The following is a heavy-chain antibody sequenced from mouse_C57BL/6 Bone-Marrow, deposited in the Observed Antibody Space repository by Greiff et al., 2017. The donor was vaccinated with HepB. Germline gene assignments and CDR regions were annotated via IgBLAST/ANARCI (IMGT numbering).Heavy chain of an antibody. CDR1: GYTFTSYW. V-gene: IGHV1-55*01. CDR2: IYPGSGST. J-gene: IGHJ2*01. CDR3: ARWKNYYGSSSFFDY. Sequence: VQLQQPGAELVKPGASVKMSCKASGYTFTSYWITWVKQRPGQGLEWIGDIYPGSGSTNYNEKFKSKATLTVDTSSSTAYMQLSSLTSEDSAVYYCARWKNYYGSSSFFDYWGQGTTLTVSS. D-gene: IGHD1-1*01.